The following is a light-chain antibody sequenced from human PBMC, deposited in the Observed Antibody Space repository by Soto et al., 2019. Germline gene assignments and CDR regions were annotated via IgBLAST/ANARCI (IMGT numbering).Light chain of an antibody. CDR2: GNN. CDR1: SSSIGAGYD. CDR3: QSYDSYRSHFYV. Sequence: QSVLTQPPSVSGAPGQGVTISCTGSSSSIGAGYDVHWYQQVPGTAPKLLIYGNNNRPSGVPDRFSGSKSGTSASLAITGLQAEDEADYCQSYDSYRSHFYVFGTGTKVTVL. J-gene: IGLJ1*01. V-gene: IGLV1-40*01.